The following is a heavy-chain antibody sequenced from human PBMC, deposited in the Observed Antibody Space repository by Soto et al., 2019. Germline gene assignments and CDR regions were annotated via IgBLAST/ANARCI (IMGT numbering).Heavy chain of an antibody. Sequence: QVQLVQSGAEVKKPGSSVKVSCKASGGTFSSYAISWVRQAPGQGIEWMGGIIPIFGTANYAQKFQGRVTITADESTSPAYMELSSLRAEDTAVYSCARIAAAGPPYYYYGMDVWGQGTTVTVSS. V-gene: IGHV1-69*01. CDR3: ARIAAAGPPYYYYGMDV. CDR1: GGTFSSYA. D-gene: IGHD6-13*01. CDR2: IIPIFGTA. J-gene: IGHJ6*02.